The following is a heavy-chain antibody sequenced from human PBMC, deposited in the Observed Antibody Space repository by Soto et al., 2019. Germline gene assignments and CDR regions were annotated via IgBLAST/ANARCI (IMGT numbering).Heavy chain of an antibody. CDR2: INDSGNI. CDR3: ARHPTYYDFWSGYNRHYYYGMDV. V-gene: IGHV4-34*01. Sequence: SETLSLTCAVYGGSFSGYQWTWIRQTPGKGLEWIGEINDSGNINYNPSLKSRVTISLDTPKNQFSLKLSSVTAADTAVYYCARHPTYYDFWSGYNRHYYYGMDVWGQGTTVTVSS. D-gene: IGHD3-3*01. J-gene: IGHJ6*02. CDR1: GGSFSGYQ.